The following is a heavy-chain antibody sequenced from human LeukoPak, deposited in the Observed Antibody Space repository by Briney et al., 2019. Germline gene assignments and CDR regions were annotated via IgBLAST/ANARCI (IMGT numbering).Heavy chain of an antibody. J-gene: IGHJ6*02. Sequence: GGSLRLSCAASGFTFSSYAMHWVRQAPGKGLEWVAVISNDGSNRYYADSVKGRFTISRDNAKNSLYLQMNSLRAEDTAVYYCAREIAYCGGDCYPQLYYYGMDVWGQGTTVTVSS. CDR2: ISNDGSNR. CDR1: GFTFSSYA. CDR3: AREIAYCGGDCYPQLYYYGMDV. V-gene: IGHV3-30-3*01. D-gene: IGHD2-21*02.